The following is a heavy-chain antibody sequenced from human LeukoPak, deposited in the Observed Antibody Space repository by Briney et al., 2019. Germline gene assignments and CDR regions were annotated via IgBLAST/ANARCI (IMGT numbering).Heavy chain of an antibody. J-gene: IGHJ3*02. CDR1: GFTFSSYT. CDR2: IGTSTSPI. D-gene: IGHD3-10*01. CDR3: VRDHLWAFDI. Sequence: GGSLRLSCAASGFTFSSYTMNWVRQSPGKGLEWVSFIGTSTSPISYADSVGGRFTISRDNAKNSLYLQMNSLRDEDTAVYYCVRDHLWAFDIWGQGTMVTVSS. V-gene: IGHV3-48*02.